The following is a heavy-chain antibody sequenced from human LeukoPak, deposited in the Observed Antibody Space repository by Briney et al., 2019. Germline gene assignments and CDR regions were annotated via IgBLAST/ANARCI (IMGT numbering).Heavy chain of an antibody. CDR3: AREIAVAATSFDY. V-gene: IGHV3-33*01. CDR1: GFTFSSYG. Sequence: GGSLRLSCAASGFTFSSYGMHWVRQAPGKGLEWVAVIWYDGSNKYYADSVKGRFTISRDNSKNTLYLQMNSLRAEDTAVYYCAREIAVAATSFDYWGQGTLVTVSS. J-gene: IGHJ4*02. D-gene: IGHD6-19*01. CDR2: IWYDGSNK.